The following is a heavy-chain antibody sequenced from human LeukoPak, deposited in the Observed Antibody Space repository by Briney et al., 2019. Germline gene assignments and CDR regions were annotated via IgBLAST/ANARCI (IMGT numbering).Heavy chain of an antibody. CDR1: GFSFSSYG. Sequence: GGSLRLSCAASGFSFSSYGMHWVRQVPGKGLEWVAVISYDGSNKYYADSVKGRFTISRDNSKNTLYLQMNSLRAEDTAVYYCAKMYYYGSGSYDYRGQGTLVTVSS. D-gene: IGHD3-10*01. V-gene: IGHV3-30*18. CDR2: ISYDGSNK. CDR3: AKMYYYGSGSYDY. J-gene: IGHJ4*02.